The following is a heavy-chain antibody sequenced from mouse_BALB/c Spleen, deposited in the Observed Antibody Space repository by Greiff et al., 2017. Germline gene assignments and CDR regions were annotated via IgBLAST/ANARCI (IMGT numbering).Heavy chain of an antibody. V-gene: IGHV5-6-3*01. CDR1: GFTFSSYG. CDR3: AREGSGYAMDY. D-gene: IGHD3-1*01. J-gene: IGHJ4*01. CDR2: INSNGGST. Sequence: EVQRVESGGGLVQPGGSLKLSCAASGFTFSSYGMSWVRQTPDKRLELVATINSNGGSTYYPDSVKGRFTISRDNAKNTLYLQMSSLKSEDTAMYYCAREGSGYAMDYWGQGTSVTVSS.